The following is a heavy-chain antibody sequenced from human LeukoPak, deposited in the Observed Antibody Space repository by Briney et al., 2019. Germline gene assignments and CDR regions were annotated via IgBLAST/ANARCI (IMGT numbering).Heavy chain of an antibody. D-gene: IGHD2-15*01. CDR1: GGSISSGDYY. J-gene: IGHJ4*02. Sequence: SQTLSLTCTVSGGSISSGDYYWSWIRQPPWKGLEWIGYIYYSGSTYYNPSLKSRVTISVDTSKNQFSLKLSSVTAADTAVYYCARVGLSGRGMHDVTGWGQGTLVTVSS. CDR2: IYYSGST. V-gene: IGHV4-30-4*08. CDR3: ARVGLSGRGMHDVTG.